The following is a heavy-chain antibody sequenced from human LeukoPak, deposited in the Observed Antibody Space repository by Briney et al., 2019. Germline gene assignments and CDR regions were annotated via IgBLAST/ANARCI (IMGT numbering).Heavy chain of an antibody. CDR3: AKAHTSSLMWYFDY. D-gene: IGHD2-15*01. Sequence: GRSLRLSCAASGFTFDDYAMHWVRQAPGKGLEWVSGISWNSGSIGYADSVKGRFTISRDNAKNSLYLQMNSLRAEDMALYYCAKAHTSSLMWYFDYWGQGTLVTVSS. V-gene: IGHV3-9*03. CDR2: ISWNSGSI. J-gene: IGHJ4*02. CDR1: GFTFDDYA.